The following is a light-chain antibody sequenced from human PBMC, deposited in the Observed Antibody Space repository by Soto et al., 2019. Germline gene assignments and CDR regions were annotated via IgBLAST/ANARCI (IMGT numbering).Light chain of an antibody. CDR3: MQALQNPVT. CDR1: QSLLHLNGNNY. Sequence: DIVMTQSPLSLPVTPGEPASISCRSSQSLLHLNGNNYLDWYLQKPGQSPQLLIYLGSNLASGVPDRFSGSGSGTDCTLKISRVEAEDVGIYYCMQALQNPVTFGQGTRLEIK. V-gene: IGKV2-28*01. CDR2: LGS. J-gene: IGKJ5*01.